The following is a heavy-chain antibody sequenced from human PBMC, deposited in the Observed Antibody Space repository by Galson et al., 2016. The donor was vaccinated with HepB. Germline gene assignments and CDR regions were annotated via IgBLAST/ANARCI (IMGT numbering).Heavy chain of an antibody. D-gene: IGHD4-17*01. J-gene: IGHJ6*03. CDR3: ARGDNPDYGDYASAYYYMDV. V-gene: IGHV3-7*03. Sequence: SLRLSCAASGFSFSDYWMNWVRQAPGKGLEWVANIKEDGSESYYVDSVKGRFTISRENAKNSLSLQMSSLGAGDTAVYYCARGDNPDYGDYASAYYYMDVWGKGTTVTVSS. CDR1: GFSFSDYW. CDR2: IKEDGSES.